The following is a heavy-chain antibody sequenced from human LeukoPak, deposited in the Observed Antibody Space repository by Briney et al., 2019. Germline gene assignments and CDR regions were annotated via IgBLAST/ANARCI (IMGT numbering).Heavy chain of an antibody. CDR2: ISAYNGNT. CDR1: GYTFTGYY. V-gene: IGHV1-18*04. J-gene: IGHJ3*02. CDR3: ARDSDYYDSSGYYNDHDAFDI. Sequence: ASVKVSCKASGYTFTGYYMHWVRQAPGQGLEWMGWISAYNGNTNYAQKLQGRVTMTTDTSTSTAYMELRSLRSDDTAVYYCARDSDYYDSSGYYNDHDAFDIWGQGTMVTVSS. D-gene: IGHD3-22*01.